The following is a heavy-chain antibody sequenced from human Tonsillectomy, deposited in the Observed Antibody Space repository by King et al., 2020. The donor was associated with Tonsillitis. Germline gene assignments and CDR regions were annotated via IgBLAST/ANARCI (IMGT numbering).Heavy chain of an antibody. V-gene: IGHV3-48*02. J-gene: IGHJ4*02. D-gene: IGHD2-15*01. CDR3: ARDDTWGYCSGGSCYSFDY. CDR2: ISSSSSTI. CDR1: GFTFSSYS. Sequence: VQLVESGGGLVQPGGSLRLSCAASGFTFSSYSMNWVRQAPGKGLEWVSYISSSSSTIYYADSVKGRFTISRDNAKNSLYLQMNSLRDEDTAVYYCARDDTWGYCSGGSCYSFDYWGQGTLVTVSS.